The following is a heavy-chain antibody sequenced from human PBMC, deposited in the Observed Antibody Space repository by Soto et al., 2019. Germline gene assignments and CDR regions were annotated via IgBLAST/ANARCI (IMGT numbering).Heavy chain of an antibody. CDR1: GFTFSSYA. CDR2: ISYDGSNK. V-gene: IGHV3-30-3*01. Sequence: PGGSLRLSCAASGFTFSSYAMHWVRQAPGKGLEWVAVISYDGSNKYYADSVKGRFTISRDNSKNMLYLQMNSLRAEDTAVYYCARDPADSSGYSFDYWGQGTLVTVSS. J-gene: IGHJ4*02. D-gene: IGHD3-22*01. CDR3: ARDPADSSGYSFDY.